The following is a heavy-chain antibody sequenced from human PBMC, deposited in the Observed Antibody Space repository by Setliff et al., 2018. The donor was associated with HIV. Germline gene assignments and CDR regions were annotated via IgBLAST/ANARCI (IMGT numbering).Heavy chain of an antibody. CDR1: GYTFTDYY. D-gene: IGHD1-26*01. CDR2: INPNTGAT. Sequence: GASVKVSCKASGYTFTDYYMHWVRQATGQGLEWMGWINPNTGATNYAQTFQGRVTVTRDTSIRTAYMDLSSLRSDDTALYYCARGPVGGTVDYWGQGTQVTVSS. CDR3: ARGPVGGTVDY. V-gene: IGHV1-2*02. J-gene: IGHJ4*02.